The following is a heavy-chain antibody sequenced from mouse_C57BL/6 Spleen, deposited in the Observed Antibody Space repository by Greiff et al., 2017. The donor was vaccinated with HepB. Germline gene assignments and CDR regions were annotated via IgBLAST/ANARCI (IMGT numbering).Heavy chain of an antibody. Sequence: VQLQQSGAELVKPGASVKLSCTASGFNIKDYYMHWVKQRTEQGLAWIGRIDPEDGETKYAPKFQGKATITADTASNTAYLQLSSLTSEDTAVCYCAREKDQNSAMDDWGQGTAVTVSA. D-gene: IGHD5-2*01. J-gene: IGHJ4*01. CDR3: AREKDQNSAMDD. CDR1: GFNIKDYY. V-gene: IGHV14-2*01. CDR2: IDPEDGET.